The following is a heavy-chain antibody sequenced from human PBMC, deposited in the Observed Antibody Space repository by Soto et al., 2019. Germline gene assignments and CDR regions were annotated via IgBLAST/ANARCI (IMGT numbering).Heavy chain of an antibody. CDR3: ARDSGYSYGPLDY. CDR1: GFTFSSYS. D-gene: IGHD5-18*01. CDR2: ISSSSSTI. V-gene: IGHV3-48*01. J-gene: IGHJ4*02. Sequence: PGGSLRLSCAASGFTFSSYSMNWVRQAPGKGLEWVSYISSSSSTIYYADSVKGRFTISRDNAKNSLYLQMNSLRAEDTDVYYCARDSGYSYGPLDYWGQGTPVTVSS.